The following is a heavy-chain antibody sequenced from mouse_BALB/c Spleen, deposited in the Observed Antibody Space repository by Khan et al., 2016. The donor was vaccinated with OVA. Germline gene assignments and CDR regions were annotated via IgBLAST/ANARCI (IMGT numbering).Heavy chain of an antibody. Sequence: VQVVESGPGLVAPSQSLSITCTVSGFSLSSYNIHWVRQPPGKGLEWLGMIWGGGDTDNNSTLKSRLSSIKDNSKSQVFLNMSSLQTDDTAMYYCPRADYRYDGYYAMDCWGQGTSGTVSS. CDR2: IWGGGDT. CDR3: PRADYRYDGYYAMDC. D-gene: IGHD2-14*01. J-gene: IGHJ4*01. V-gene: IGHV2-6-4*01. CDR1: GFSLSSYN.